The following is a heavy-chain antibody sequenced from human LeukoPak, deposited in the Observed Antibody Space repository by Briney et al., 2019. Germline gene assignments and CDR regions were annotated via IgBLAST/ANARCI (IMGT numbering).Heavy chain of an antibody. CDR1: GFSFDDYA. D-gene: IGHD3-22*01. Sequence: GRSLRLSCAASGFSFDDYAMHWVRQAPGEGLKWVSGISWSSGRIVYAHSVKRRFTLPRDNAKNSLYLQMNSLRAEDTALYYCAKDMRSNYYDSSGYYADWGQGTLVTVSS. J-gene: IGHJ4*02. CDR3: AKDMRSNYYDSSGYYAD. CDR2: ISWSSGRI. V-gene: IGHV3-9*01.